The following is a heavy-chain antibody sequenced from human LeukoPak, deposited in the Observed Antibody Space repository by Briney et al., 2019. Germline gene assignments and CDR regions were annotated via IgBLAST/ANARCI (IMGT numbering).Heavy chain of an antibody. D-gene: IGHD1-26*01. V-gene: IGHV3-23*01. CDR3: ARVGAWELQRVFEN. CDR1: GFTFSTYA. J-gene: IGHJ4*02. Sequence: GGSLRLSCAASGFTFSTYAMSWVRQAPGKGLEWVSAISGSGGTTYYADSVKGRFTISRDNSKNTLYLQMNSLRVEDTALYYCARVGAWELQRVFENWGQGTLVTVSS. CDR2: ISGSGGTT.